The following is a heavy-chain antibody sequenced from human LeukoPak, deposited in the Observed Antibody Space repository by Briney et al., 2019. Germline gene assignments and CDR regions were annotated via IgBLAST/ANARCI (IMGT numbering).Heavy chain of an antibody. Sequence: ASVKVSCTASGYIFTSYVLHWVRQAPGQGLEWMGWINTNTGNPTYAQGFTGRFVFSLDTSVSTAYLQISSLKADDAAMYYCARGDYETHGYQTRWGQGTLVTVSS. CDR2: INTNTGNP. CDR1: GYIFTSYV. V-gene: IGHV7-4-1*02. CDR3: ARGDYETHGYQTR. J-gene: IGHJ4*02. D-gene: IGHD3-22*01.